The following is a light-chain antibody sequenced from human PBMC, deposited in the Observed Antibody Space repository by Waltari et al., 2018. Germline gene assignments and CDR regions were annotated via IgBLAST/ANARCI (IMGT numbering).Light chain of an antibody. CDR1: HSVSSN. V-gene: IGKV3-15*01. CDR3: QQYNNWPPWT. Sequence: EIVMTQSPATLSVSPGERATLSCRASHSVSSNLAWYQQKPGQAPSLLIYVASTRATGIPARFSGSGSGTEFTLTLSSLQSEDFAVYYCQQYNNWPPWTFGQGTKVEIK. CDR2: VAS. J-gene: IGKJ1*01.